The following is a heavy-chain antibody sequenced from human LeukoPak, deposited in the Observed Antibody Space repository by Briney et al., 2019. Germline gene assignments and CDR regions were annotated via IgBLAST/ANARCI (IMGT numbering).Heavy chain of an antibody. CDR3: ASLQEDYYGSGSYYNRDY. V-gene: IGHV3-73*01. CDR2: IRSKANSYAT. Sequence: GGSLRLSCAASGFTFSGSAMHWVRQASGKGLEWVGRIRSKANSYATAYAASVKGRFTISRDDSKNTAYLQMNSLKTEDTAVYYCASLQEDYYGSGSYYNRDYWGQGTLVTVSS. CDR1: GFTFSGSA. D-gene: IGHD3-10*01. J-gene: IGHJ4*02.